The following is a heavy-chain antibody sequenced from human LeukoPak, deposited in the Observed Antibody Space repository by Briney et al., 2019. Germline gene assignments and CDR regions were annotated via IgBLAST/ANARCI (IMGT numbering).Heavy chain of an antibody. CDR3: ARPPPYSSSWYGDAFDI. J-gene: IGHJ3*02. V-gene: IGHV5-51*01. Sequence: GESLKISCKASGYSFTSYWIGWVRQMPGKGLEWMGIIYPDDSDIRYSPSFQGQVTISTDKSISTAYLQWSSLKASDTAMYYLARPPPYSSSWYGDAFDIWGQGTMVTVSS. D-gene: IGHD6-13*01. CDR1: GYSFTSYW. CDR2: IYPDDSDI.